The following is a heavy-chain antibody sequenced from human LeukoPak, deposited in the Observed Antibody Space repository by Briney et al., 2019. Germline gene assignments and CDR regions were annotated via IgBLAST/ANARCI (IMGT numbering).Heavy chain of an antibody. Sequence: ASVKVSCKASGYTFTSYAMHWVRQAPGQRLEWMGWINAGNGNTKYSQEFQGRVTITRDTSASTAYMELSSLRSEDMAVYYCARAEDYDSSGSVYYFDYWGQGTLVTVSS. CDR2: INAGNGNT. CDR1: GYTFTSYA. D-gene: IGHD3-22*01. CDR3: ARAEDYDSSGSVYYFDY. J-gene: IGHJ4*02. V-gene: IGHV1-3*03.